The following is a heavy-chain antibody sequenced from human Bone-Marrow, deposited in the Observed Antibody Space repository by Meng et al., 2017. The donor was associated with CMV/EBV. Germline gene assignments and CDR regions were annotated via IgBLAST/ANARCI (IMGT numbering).Heavy chain of an antibody. CDR3: ARDTYTESSSWYYYYGMDV. V-gene: IGHV3-33*01. J-gene: IGHJ6*02. D-gene: IGHD6-13*01. Sequence: GGSLRLSCAASGFTFSSYGMHWVRQAPGKGLEWVAVIWYDGSKKYYADPVKGRFTISRDNSKNTLYLQMNSLRAEDTAVYYCARDTYTESSSWYYYYGMDVWGQGTTVTVSS. CDR2: IWYDGSKK. CDR1: GFTFSSYG.